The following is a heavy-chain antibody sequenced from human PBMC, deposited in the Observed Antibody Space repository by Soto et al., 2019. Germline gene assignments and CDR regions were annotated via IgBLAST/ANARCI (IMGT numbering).Heavy chain of an antibody. CDR1: GGSSSGYY. CDR2: INHSGST. V-gene: IGHV4-34*01. Sequence: PSETLSLTCAVYGGSSSGYYWRWIRQPPEKGLEWIGEINHSGSTNYNPSLKSRVTISVDTSKNQFSLKLSSVTAADTAVYYCASRLERSSSSNWFDPWGQGTLVTVSS. D-gene: IGHD6-13*01. CDR3: ASRLERSSSSNWFDP. J-gene: IGHJ5*02.